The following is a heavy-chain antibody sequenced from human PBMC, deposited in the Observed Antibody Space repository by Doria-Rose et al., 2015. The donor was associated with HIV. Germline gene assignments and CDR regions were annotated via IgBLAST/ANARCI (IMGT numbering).Heavy chain of an antibody. D-gene: IGHD3-10*01. Sequence: QVQLQESGPGLVRPSQTLSLTCTVSGDPISSGDSFWSWIRQPPGKGSEWIGYISSSGTTYYYPSLRGRLTISLDASKTQFPLNLNSVTAADTAVYYCARARNYGFPHFFDFWGQGTLVTVSS. V-gene: IGHV4-30-4*01. CDR2: ISSSGTT. CDR1: GDPISSGDSF. J-gene: IGHJ4*02. CDR3: ARARNYGFPHFFDF.